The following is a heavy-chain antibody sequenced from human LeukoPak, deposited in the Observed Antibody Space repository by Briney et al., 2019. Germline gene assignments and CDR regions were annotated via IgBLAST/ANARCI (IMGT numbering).Heavy chain of an antibody. CDR2: IYYSGST. CDR3: AGTRDGYNPF. J-gene: IGHJ4*02. D-gene: IGHD5-24*01. Sequence: SETLSLTCTVSGGSISSSSYYWGWIRQPPGKGLEWIGSIYYSGSTYYNPSLKSRVTISVDTSKNQFSLKLSSVTAADTAVYYCAGTRDGYNPFWGQGTLVTVSS. CDR1: GGSISSSSYY. V-gene: IGHV4-39*01.